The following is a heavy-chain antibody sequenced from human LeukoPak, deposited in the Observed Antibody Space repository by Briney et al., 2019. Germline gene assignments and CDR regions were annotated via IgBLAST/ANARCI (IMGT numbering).Heavy chain of an antibody. CDR1: GGSISSGTYY. Sequence: SQTLSLTCTVSGGSISSGTYYWNWIRQPAGKGLEWIGRMYTSGSTNYNPSLKSRVTISVDTSKNQLSLKLTSVTAADTAVYYCASEMDWGSVSDSWGQGILVTVSS. J-gene: IGHJ4*02. CDR2: MYTSGST. D-gene: IGHD3-16*01. V-gene: IGHV4-61*02. CDR3: ASEMDWGSVSDS.